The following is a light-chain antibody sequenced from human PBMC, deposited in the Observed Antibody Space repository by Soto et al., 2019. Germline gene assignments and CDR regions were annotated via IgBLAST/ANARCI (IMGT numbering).Light chain of an antibody. CDR3: QQYGSSPGK. CDR1: QSVRDRY. J-gene: IGKJ1*01. Sequence: EIVLTQSPGPLSLSPGERATLSCRASQSVRDRYLAWYQQKPGQAPSLLIYDTSTRATGVPDRFSGSGSGTDFDLTISRVEPEDFAIYFCQQYGSSPGKFGQGNKVEI. CDR2: DTS. V-gene: IGKV3-20*01.